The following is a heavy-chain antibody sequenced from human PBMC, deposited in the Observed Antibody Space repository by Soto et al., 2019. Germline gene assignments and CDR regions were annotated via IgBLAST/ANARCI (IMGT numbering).Heavy chain of an antibody. Sequence: QVQLVQSGAEKKKPGASVKVSCKASGYTFTSYTIDWVRQAPGQRLEWMGWINAGNGNTKYSQKFQGRVTITRDTSASTAYMELSSLRSEDTAVYYCAIGFPLLFDPWGQVTLVTVSS. CDR3: AIGFPLLFDP. CDR2: INAGNGNT. J-gene: IGHJ5*02. V-gene: IGHV1-3*05. CDR1: GYTFTSYT. D-gene: IGHD3-3*01.